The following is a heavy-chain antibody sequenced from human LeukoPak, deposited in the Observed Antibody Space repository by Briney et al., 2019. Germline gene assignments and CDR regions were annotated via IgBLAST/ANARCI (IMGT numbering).Heavy chain of an antibody. CDR3: ARDQGGEDYYYYYYMDV. D-gene: IGHD2-2*01. CDR1: GYTFTSYD. Sequence: ASVKVSCKASGYTFTSYDINWVRQATGQGLEWMGWMNPNSGNTGYAQKFQGRVTMTRNTSISTAYMELSSLRSEDTAVYYCARDQGGEDYYYYYYMDVWGKGTTVTISS. V-gene: IGHV1-8*01. CDR2: MNPNSGNT. J-gene: IGHJ6*03.